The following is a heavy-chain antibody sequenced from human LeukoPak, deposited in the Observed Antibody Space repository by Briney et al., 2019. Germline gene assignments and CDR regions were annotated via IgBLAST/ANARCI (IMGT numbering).Heavy chain of an antibody. V-gene: IGHV4-4*07. CDR2: IYTSGNT. D-gene: IGHD5-18*01. J-gene: IGHJ6*03. CDR1: GGSISGYY. CDR3: AREGRGYSYYYYMDV. Sequence: SETLSLTCTVSGGSISGYYWSWVRQPAGKGLEWIGRIYTSGNTNYNPSLKNRVTMSVDTSKNQFSLKLSSVTAADTAVYDCAREGRGYSYYYYMDVWGKGTTVTVSS.